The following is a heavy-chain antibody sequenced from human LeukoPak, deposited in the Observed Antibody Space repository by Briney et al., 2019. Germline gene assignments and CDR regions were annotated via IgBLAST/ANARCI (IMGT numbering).Heavy chain of an antibody. CDR2: IPYDGSNK. J-gene: IGHJ1*01. CDR3: AKDSLGAYCSSTTCPLQH. CDR1: GFTFSSYD. V-gene: IGHV3-30*02. Sequence: PGGSLRLSCAPSGFTFSSYDMHWVRQAPGKGLGWVAFIPYDGSNKYYAASVKGRFTISRDNSKNTLYLQMNSLRAEDTAVYYCAKDSLGAYCSSTTCPLQHWGQGTLVTVSS. D-gene: IGHD2-2*01.